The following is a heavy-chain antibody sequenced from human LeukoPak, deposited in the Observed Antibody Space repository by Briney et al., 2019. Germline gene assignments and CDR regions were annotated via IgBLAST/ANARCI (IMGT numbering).Heavy chain of an antibody. CDR1: GYTFTSYG. CDR3: ARDTSVLEWLLYGAFDI. CDR2: ISAYSGNT. Sequence: ASVKVSCKASGYTFTSYGISWVRQAPGQGLEWMGWISAYSGNTNYAQKLQGRVTMTTDTSTSTAYMELRSLRSDDTAVYYCARDTSVLEWLLYGAFDIWGQGTMVTVSS. D-gene: IGHD3-3*01. J-gene: IGHJ3*02. V-gene: IGHV1-18*01.